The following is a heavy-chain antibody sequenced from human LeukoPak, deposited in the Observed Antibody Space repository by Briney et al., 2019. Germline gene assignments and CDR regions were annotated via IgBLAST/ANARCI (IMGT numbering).Heavy chain of an antibody. V-gene: IGHV4-59*12. CDR3: ARRGGLLRYFDWLSTYYFDY. CDR1: GGSISSYY. CDR2: ISYSGST. Sequence: SETLSLTCSVSGGSISSYYWNWIRQPPGKGLEWIGSISYSGSTNYNPSLESRVTISVDTSKNQFSLKLSSVTAADTAVYYCARRGGLLRYFDWLSTYYFDYWGQGTLVTVSS. D-gene: IGHD3-9*01. J-gene: IGHJ4*02.